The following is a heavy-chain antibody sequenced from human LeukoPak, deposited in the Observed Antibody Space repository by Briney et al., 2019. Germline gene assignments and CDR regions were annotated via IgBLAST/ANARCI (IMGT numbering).Heavy chain of an antibody. D-gene: IGHD3-22*01. CDR2: IWYDGSNK. Sequence: PGRSLRLSCAASGFTFSSYGMHWVRQALGKGLEWVAVIWYDGSNKYYADSVKGRFTISRDNSKNTLYLQMNSLRAEDTAVYYCARDARYYYDSSGYYSDAFDIWGQGTMVTVSS. J-gene: IGHJ3*02. V-gene: IGHV3-33*01. CDR3: ARDARYYYDSSGYYSDAFDI. CDR1: GFTFSSYG.